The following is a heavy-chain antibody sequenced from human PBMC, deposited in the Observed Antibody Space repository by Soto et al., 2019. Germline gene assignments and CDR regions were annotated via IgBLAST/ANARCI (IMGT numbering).Heavy chain of an antibody. CDR2: ISSSSSYI. J-gene: IGHJ4*02. CDR1: GFTFSSYS. CDR3: ARTRSDYGSGSYYFDY. Sequence: GGSLRLSCAASGFTFSSYSMNWVRQAPGKGLEWVSSISSSSSYIYYADSVKGRFTISRDNAKNSLYLQMNSLRAEDTAVYYCARTRSDYGSGSYYFDYWGQGTLVTVSS. D-gene: IGHD3-10*01. V-gene: IGHV3-21*01.